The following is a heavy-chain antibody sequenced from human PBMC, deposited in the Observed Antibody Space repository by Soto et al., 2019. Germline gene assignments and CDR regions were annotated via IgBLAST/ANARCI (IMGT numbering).Heavy chain of an antibody. CDR2: IKSKTDGGTT. J-gene: IGHJ3*02. Sequence: EVQLVESGGGLVKPGGSLRLSCAASGFTFSNAWMSWVRQAPGKGLEWVGRIKSKTDGGTTDYAAPVKGRFTISRDDSKNTLYLQMNSLKPEDTAGYYCPQGFPPPYGDDAFDIWGQGTMVTVSS. CDR1: GFTFSNAW. V-gene: IGHV3-15*01. D-gene: IGHD4-17*01. CDR3: PQGFPPPYGDDAFDI.